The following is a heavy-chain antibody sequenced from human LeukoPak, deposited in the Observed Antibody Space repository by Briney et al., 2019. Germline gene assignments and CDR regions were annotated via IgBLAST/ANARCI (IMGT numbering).Heavy chain of an antibody. Sequence: SETLSLTCTVSGGSISSSSYYWGWIRQPPGKGLEWIGSIYYSGSTYYNPSLKSRVTISVDTSKNQFSLKLSSVTAADTAVYYCARDYHSSGWFDAFDIWGQGTMVTVSS. D-gene: IGHD6-19*01. CDR3: ARDYHSSGWFDAFDI. CDR1: GGSISSSSYY. J-gene: IGHJ3*02. CDR2: IYYSGST. V-gene: IGHV4-39*07.